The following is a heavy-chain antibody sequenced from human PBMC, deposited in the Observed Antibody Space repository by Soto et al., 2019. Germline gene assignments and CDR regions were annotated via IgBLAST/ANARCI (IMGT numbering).Heavy chain of an antibody. D-gene: IGHD7-27*01. Sequence: QVQLVQAGAEEKKPWASVKVSCKASGYTFTSSAMHWVRQAPGQRREWMAWINAGNGNTKYSQKFQGTVAITRDTSASTAYMELSSLRSDDTAVDDCARGANWVDILVQGTIVTVSS. V-gene: IGHV1-3*05. CDR1: GYTFTSSA. CDR3: ARGANWVDI. J-gene: IGHJ3*02. CDR2: INAGNGNT.